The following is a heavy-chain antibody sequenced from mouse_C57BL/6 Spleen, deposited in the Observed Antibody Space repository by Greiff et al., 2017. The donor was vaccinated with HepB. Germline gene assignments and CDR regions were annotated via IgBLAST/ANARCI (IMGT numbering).Heavy chain of an antibody. CDR1: GFNIKDDY. J-gene: IGHJ4*01. CDR2: IDPENGDT. D-gene: IGHD1-1*01. V-gene: IGHV14-4*01. CDR3: TTITTVVATGAMDY. Sequence: EVQLQQSGAELVRPGASVKLSCTASGFNIKDDYMHWVKQRPEQGLEWIGWIDPENGDTEYASKFQGKATITADTSSNTAYLQLRSLTSEDTDVYYCTTITTVVATGAMDYWGQGTSVTVSS.